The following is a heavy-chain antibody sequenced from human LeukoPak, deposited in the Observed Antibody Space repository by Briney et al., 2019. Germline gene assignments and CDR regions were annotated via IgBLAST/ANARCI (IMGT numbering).Heavy chain of an antibody. Sequence: SVKVSCKASGGTFSSYAISWVRQAPGQGLEWMGGIIPIFGTANYAQKFQGGVTITADESTSTAYMELSSLRSEDTAVYYCARSPAGYCSSTSCYHFDYWGQGTLVTVSS. D-gene: IGHD2-2*01. J-gene: IGHJ4*02. V-gene: IGHV1-69*01. CDR1: GGTFSSYA. CDR2: IIPIFGTA. CDR3: ARSPAGYCSSTSCYHFDY.